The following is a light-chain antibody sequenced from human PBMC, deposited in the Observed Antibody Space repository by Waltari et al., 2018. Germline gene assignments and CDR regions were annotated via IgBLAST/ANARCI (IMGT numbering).Light chain of an antibody. Sequence: EIVLTQSPVTLPVSPGDGATLFCKASQSVAGSLAWYQQKPDQAPRLLIDGASPRATGIPATFSGSGSGTDFILTISSLQSEDFAVYYCQQYNSWPLTFGGGTTVEIK. CDR2: GAS. CDR3: QQYNSWPLT. J-gene: IGKJ4*01. V-gene: IGKV3-15*01. CDR1: QSVAGS.